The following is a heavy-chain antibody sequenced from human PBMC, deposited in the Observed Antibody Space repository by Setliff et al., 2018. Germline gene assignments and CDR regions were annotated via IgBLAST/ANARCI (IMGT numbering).Heavy chain of an antibody. Sequence: ASVKVSCKTSGYTFTNFGINWVRQAPGQGLEWMGWINTNTGNPTYAQDFTGRFVFSLDTSVSTAYLQISSLKPEDTAVYYCARDLGYCSRTSCHGDWFDPWGQGTLVTVSS. CDR2: INTNTGNP. CDR3: ARDLGYCSRTSCHGDWFDP. D-gene: IGHD2-2*01. J-gene: IGHJ5*02. CDR1: GYTFTNFG. V-gene: IGHV7-4-1*02.